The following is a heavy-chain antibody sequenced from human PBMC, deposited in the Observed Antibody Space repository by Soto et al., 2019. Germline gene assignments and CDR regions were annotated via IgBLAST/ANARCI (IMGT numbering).Heavy chain of an antibody. Sequence: QVQLQESGPGLVKPSETLSLTCSVSGGSVSSSPYYWSWIRQPPGKGLEWIGYIYYSGSTYYNPSLKSRVTISVDTSKNQFSLKLSSVTAADTAVYYCARGPYYYDSSGYYLGYWGQGTLVTVSS. CDR1: GGSVSSSPYY. V-gene: IGHV4-30-4*08. D-gene: IGHD3-22*01. CDR2: IYYSGST. J-gene: IGHJ4*02. CDR3: ARGPYYYDSSGYYLGY.